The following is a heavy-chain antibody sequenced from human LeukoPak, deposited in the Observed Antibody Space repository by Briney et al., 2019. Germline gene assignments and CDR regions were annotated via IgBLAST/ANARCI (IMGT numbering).Heavy chain of an antibody. CDR1: GFAHSSNY. CDR3: ARAPHYDPPID. J-gene: IGHJ4*02. CDR2: IYSGGST. V-gene: IGHV3-53*01. D-gene: IGHD3-3*01. Sequence: GGSLRLSCAASGFAHSSNYMSWIRQAPGKGLEWVSVIYSGGSTYYADSVKGRFTISRDNSKNTLYLQMNSLRAEDTAVYYCARAPHYDPPIDWGQGSLVTVSS.